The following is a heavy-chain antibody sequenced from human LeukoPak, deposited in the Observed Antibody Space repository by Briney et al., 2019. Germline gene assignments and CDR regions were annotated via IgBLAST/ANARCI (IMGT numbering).Heavy chain of an antibody. V-gene: IGHV3-21*01. CDR2: ISRSHNYI. Sequence: KPGGSLRLSCAASGFTFSSYWMSWVRQAPGKGLEWVSFISRSHNYIYYADSVKGRFTISRDNAKNSLFLQMNSLRAEDTAMYYCATDFTTTGVNWGQGTLVTVSS. CDR1: GFTFSSYW. CDR3: ATDFTTTGVN. D-gene: IGHD3-22*01. J-gene: IGHJ4*02.